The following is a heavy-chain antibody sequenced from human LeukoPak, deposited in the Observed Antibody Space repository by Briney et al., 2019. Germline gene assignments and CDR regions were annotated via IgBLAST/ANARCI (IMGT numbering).Heavy chain of an antibody. CDR1: GFTFSSYW. CDR2: IKQDGSEK. D-gene: IGHD2-15*01. V-gene: IGHV3-7*01. Sequence: GGSLRLSCAASGFTFSSYWMSWVRQAPGKGPEWVANIKQDGSEKYYVDSVKGRFTISRDNAKNSLYLQMNSLRAEDTAVYYCAREYCSGGSCYHDYWGQGTLVTVSS. CDR3: AREYCSGGSCYHDY. J-gene: IGHJ4*02.